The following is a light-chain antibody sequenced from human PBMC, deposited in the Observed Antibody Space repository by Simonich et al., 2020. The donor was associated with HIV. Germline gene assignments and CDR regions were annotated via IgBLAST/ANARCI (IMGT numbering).Light chain of an antibody. CDR1: SPNIGAGYD. J-gene: IGLJ3*02. V-gene: IGLV1-40*01. CDR2: GNN. CDR3: QSYDSSLSGWV. Sequence: QSVLTQPPSVSGAPGQRVTISCTGSSPNIGAGYDVHWYQQLRGTAPKLLIYGNNKRPSGVPDRISGSKSGTSASLAITGLQPEDEADYHCQSYDSSLSGWVFGGGTKLTVL.